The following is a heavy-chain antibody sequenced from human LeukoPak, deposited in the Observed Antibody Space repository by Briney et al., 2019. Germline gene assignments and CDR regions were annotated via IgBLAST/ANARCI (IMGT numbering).Heavy chain of an antibody. V-gene: IGHV4-39*07. D-gene: IGHD3-10*01. J-gene: IGHJ5*02. CDR2: INHSGST. CDR3: ARGHKGGKSYYYGSRGSWFDP. Sequence: SETLSLTCTVSGGSISSSSYYWGWIRQPPGKGLEWIGEINHSGSTNYNPSLKSRVTISVDTSKNQFSLKLSSVTAADTAVYYCARGHKGGKSYYYGSRGSWFDPWGQGTLVTVSS. CDR1: GGSISSSSYY.